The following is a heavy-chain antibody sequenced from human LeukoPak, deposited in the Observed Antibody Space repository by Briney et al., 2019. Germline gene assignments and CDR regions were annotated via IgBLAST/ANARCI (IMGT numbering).Heavy chain of an antibody. Sequence: ASVQVSCKASGYTFTSYYMHWVRQAPGQGLEWMGIINPSGGSTSYAQKFQGRVTMTRDTSTSTVYMELSSLRSEDTAVYYCASSGYSASGGGAYYFDYWGQGTLVTVSS. V-gene: IGHV1-46*01. D-gene: IGHD6-13*01. CDR1: GYTFTSYY. CDR3: ASSGYSASGGGAYYFDY. J-gene: IGHJ4*02. CDR2: INPSGGST.